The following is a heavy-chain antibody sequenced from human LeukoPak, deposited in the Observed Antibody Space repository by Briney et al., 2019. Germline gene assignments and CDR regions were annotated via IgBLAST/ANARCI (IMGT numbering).Heavy chain of an antibody. V-gene: IGHV3-9*01. D-gene: IGHD3-10*01. J-gene: IGHJ4*02. Sequence: PGGSLRLSCAASGFTFDDYAMHWVRQAPGKGLEWVSGISWNSGSIGYADSVKGRFTISRDNAKNSLYLQMNSLRAEDTALYYCAKEGLSSGSYDWGQGTLVTVSS. CDR3: AKEGLSSGSYD. CDR1: GFTFDDYA. CDR2: ISWNSGSI.